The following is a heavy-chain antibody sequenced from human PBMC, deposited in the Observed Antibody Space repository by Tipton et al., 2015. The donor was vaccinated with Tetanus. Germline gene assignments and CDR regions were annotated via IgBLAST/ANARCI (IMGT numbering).Heavy chain of an antibody. CDR3: AISTPGSSSWDLDY. D-gene: IGHD6-13*01. CDR2: ISGPGTRT. J-gene: IGHJ4*02. CDR1: GIIFSSYA. V-gene: IGHV3-23*01. Sequence: GSLRLSCEASGIIFSSYAMSWVRQAPGKGLEWVSSISGPGTRTYYADSVKGRFTISRDNSENTMWQQMNSLRAEDTAVYYCAISTPGSSSWDLDYWGQGTLVAVSS.